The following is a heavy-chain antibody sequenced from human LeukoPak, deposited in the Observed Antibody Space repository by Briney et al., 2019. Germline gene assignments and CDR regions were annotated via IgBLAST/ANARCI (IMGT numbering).Heavy chain of an antibody. CDR3: AKAPYYYDTSGYLFRNFDY. J-gene: IGHJ4*02. Sequence: GGSLRLSCAASGFTFYRYAMSWVRQAAGKGLEWVSSISGNGGSIYYADSVKGRFTISRDNSKNTVYLQMNSLRAEDTALYFCAKAPYYYDTSGYLFRNFDYWGQGTLVTVSS. D-gene: IGHD3-22*01. V-gene: IGHV3-23*01. CDR1: GFTFYRYA. CDR2: ISGNGGSI.